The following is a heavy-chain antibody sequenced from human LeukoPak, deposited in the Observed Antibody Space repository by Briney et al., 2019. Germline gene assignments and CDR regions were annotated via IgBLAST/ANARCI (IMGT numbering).Heavy chain of an antibody. Sequence: PSGTLSLTCTVSGGSISSSSYCWGWIRQPPGKGLEWIGNIYYSGSTYYNPSLKSRVTISVDTSKNQFSLKLSSVTAADTAVYYCARTLARYYDRPGLYYFDYWGQGTLVTVSS. D-gene: IGHD3-10*02. CDR1: GGSISSSSYC. CDR2: IYYSGST. CDR3: ARTLARYYDRPGLYYFDY. V-gene: IGHV4-39*07. J-gene: IGHJ4*02.